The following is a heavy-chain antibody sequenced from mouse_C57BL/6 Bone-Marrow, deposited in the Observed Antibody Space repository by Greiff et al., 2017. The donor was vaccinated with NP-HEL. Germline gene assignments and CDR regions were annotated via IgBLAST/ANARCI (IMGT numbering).Heavy chain of an antibody. CDR3: TALTTVVGAMDY. D-gene: IGHD1-1*01. V-gene: IGHV14-4*01. Sequence: EVKLQESGAELVRPGASVKLSCTASGFNIKDDYMHWVKQRPEQGLEWIGWIDPENGDTEYASKFQGKATITADTSSNTAYLQLSSLTSEDTAVHYCTALTTVVGAMDYWGQGTSVTVSS. J-gene: IGHJ4*01. CDR2: IDPENGDT. CDR1: GFNIKDDY.